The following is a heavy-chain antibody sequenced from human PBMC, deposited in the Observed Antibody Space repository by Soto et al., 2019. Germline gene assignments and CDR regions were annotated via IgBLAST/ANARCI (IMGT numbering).Heavy chain of an antibody. CDR2: IYHDGRT. V-gene: IGHV4-30-2*01. Sequence: QLQLQESVSGLVTPSQTMSLTCAVSGVSLISGAYSWSWIRQPPGKGLEWIGYIYHDGRTLYNPSLKSLVTIPLDRSKNQFSLKQTSVNAADTAVYYCASDDGSGSYRFDYWGQGTQDTVSS. J-gene: IGHJ4*02. D-gene: IGHD3-10*01. CDR3: ASDDGSGSYRFDY. CDR1: GVSLISGAYS.